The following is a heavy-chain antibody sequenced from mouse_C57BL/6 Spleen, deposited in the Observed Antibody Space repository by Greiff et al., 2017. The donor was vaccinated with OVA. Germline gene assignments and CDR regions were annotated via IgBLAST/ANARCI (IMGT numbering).Heavy chain of an antibody. D-gene: IGHD4-1*01. V-gene: IGHV1-72*01. Sequence: VQLQQPGAELVKPGASVKLSCKASGYTFTSYWMPWVKQRPGRGREWIGRIDPNSGGTKYNEKFKSKATLTEDKPASTADMQLSSLTSEDSAVYYCGRERIYLGAMDYWGQGTSVTVSS. CDR2: IDPNSGGT. CDR1: GYTFTSYW. J-gene: IGHJ4*01. CDR3: GRERIYLGAMDY.